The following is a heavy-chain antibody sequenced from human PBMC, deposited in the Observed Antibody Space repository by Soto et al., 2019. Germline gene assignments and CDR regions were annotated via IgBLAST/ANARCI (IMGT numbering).Heavy chain of an antibody. CDR1: GYTFTSYG. D-gene: IGHD1-1*01. V-gene: IGHV1-18*01. J-gene: IGHJ4*02. Sequence: QVHLVQSGAEVKKPGASVKVSCKASGYTFTSYGITWVRQAPGQGLGWMGWISAHNGNTDYAQKLQGRVIVTIDTSTRTAYMELRSLRSDDTAVYYCARGRYGDYWGQGALVTVSS. CDR2: ISAHNGNT. CDR3: ARGRYGDY.